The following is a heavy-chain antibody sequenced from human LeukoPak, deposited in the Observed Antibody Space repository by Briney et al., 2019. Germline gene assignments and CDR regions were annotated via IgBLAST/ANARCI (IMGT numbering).Heavy chain of an antibody. D-gene: IGHD2-2*01. V-gene: IGHV4-38-2*02. CDR3: ALVGYCSSTSRSSNDAFDI. CDR2: IYLDGST. Sequence: SETLSLTCTVSGYSISSGYLWGWIRLPPGKGLEWIACIYLDGSTYYNPSLKSRVTISVDTSKNQFSLKLSSVTAADTAVYYCALVGYCSSTSRSSNDAFDIWGQGTMVTVSS. J-gene: IGHJ3*02. CDR1: GYSISSGYL.